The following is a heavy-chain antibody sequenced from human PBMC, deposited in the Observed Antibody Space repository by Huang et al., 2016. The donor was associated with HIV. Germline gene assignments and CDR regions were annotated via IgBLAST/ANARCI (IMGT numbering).Heavy chain of an antibody. Sequence: QIHLVQSGPEVKKPGASVKVSCKASGYKFHIYEITWVRQTPGQGVEWMGWISGDKVSTRFAQKFQYRLTMATDVSTSTAYLERRSLRLDDTAVYYCARTKGEFDFWGQGALVTVSS. J-gene: IGHJ4*02. CDR2: ISGDKVST. CDR3: ARTKGEFDF. D-gene: IGHD3-16*01. V-gene: IGHV1-18*04. CDR1: GYKFHIYE.